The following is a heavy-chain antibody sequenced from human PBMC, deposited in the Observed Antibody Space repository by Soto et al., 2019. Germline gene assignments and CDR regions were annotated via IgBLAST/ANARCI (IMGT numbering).Heavy chain of an antibody. CDR3: ARPKTIPADPPYGMDV. CDR2: IIPIFGTA. Sequence: SLKVSCKASGGTFSSYAISWVRQAPGQGLEWMGGIIPIFGTANYAQKFQGRVTITADESTSTAYMELSSLRSEDTAVYYCARPKTIPADPPYGMDVWGQGTTVTVSS. CDR1: GGTFSSYA. V-gene: IGHV1-69*13. J-gene: IGHJ6*02. D-gene: IGHD2-21*01.